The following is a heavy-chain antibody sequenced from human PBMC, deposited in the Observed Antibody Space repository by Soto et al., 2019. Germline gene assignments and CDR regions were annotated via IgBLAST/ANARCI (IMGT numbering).Heavy chain of an antibody. CDR2: IFTNGNI. CDR1: GGSISHSY. V-gene: IGHV4-4*07. D-gene: IGHD3-22*01. Sequence: QLQESGPGLVKHSETLSLTCTVSGGSISHSYWTWIRQSAGKRLEWLGRIFTNGNILYNPSLKSRVTMSIDTSKGQLSLKLRSVTAADTAVYFCASMDSSGRYNWFDPWGRGPLVNVSS. J-gene: IGHJ5*02. CDR3: ASMDSSGRYNWFDP.